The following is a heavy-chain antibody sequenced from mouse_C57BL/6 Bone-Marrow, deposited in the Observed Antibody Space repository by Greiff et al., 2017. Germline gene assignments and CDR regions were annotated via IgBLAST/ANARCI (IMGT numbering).Heavy chain of an antibody. CDR1: GFSFNTYA. CDR2: IRSKSNNYAT. Sequence: EVKLLESGGGLVQPKGSLKLSCAASGFSFNTYAMNWVRQAPGKGLEWVARIRSKSNNYATYYADSVKDRFTISRDDSESMLYLQMNNLKTEDTAMYYCVSGSPFYYAMDYWGQGTSVTVSS. D-gene: IGHD1-1*01. CDR3: VSGSPFYYAMDY. J-gene: IGHJ4*01. V-gene: IGHV10-1*01.